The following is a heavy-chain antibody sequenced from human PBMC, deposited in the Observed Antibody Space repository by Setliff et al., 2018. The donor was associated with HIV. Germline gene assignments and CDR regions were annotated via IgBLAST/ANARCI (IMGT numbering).Heavy chain of an antibody. CDR2: ISPDNGDT. D-gene: IGHD5-12*01. V-gene: IGHV1-2*02. Sequence: GASVKVSCKASGYTFIDYFIHWVRQAPGQGLEWMGWISPDNGDTKIPQRFQGRVTMTTDTSTNTAHMELIRPRFDDTAVYYCARAHFLVAMTRNWFDPWGQGTLVTVSS. CDR3: ARAHFLVAMTRNWFDP. CDR1: GYTFIDYF. J-gene: IGHJ5*02.